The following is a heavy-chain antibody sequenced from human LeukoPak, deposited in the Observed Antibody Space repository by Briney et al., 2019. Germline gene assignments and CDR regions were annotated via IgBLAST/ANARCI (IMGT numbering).Heavy chain of an antibody. V-gene: IGHV4-34*01. CDR1: GKSFSGYY. CDR2: INHSGST. Sequence: SETLSLTCTVYGKSFSGYYWTCIRQSPGKGLEWIGEINHSGSTKYNPSLKSRVSISIDTSKNHLSLKLSSVTAADTAVYYCARGRVSVTGYYFAMDVWGQGTTVTVSS. CDR3: ARGRVSVTGYYFAMDV. J-gene: IGHJ6*02. D-gene: IGHD2-21*02.